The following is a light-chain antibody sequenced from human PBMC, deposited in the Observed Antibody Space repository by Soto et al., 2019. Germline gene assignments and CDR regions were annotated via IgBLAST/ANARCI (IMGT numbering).Light chain of an antibody. V-gene: IGKV3-11*01. CDR1: QSISNY. J-gene: IGKJ3*01. Sequence: EILLTQSPATLSLSLGERATLSCRAGQSISNYLAWYQQRPGQAPRLLIYDASNRATDIPARFSGSGSGTDFNLNISSLEPDYFAVYYSQNGGAFGPGTKVEIK. CDR3: QNGGA. CDR2: DAS.